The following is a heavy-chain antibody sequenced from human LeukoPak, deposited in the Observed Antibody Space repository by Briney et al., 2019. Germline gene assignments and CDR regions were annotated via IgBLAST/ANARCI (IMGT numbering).Heavy chain of an antibody. CDR2: INPNSGGT. CDR3: ARDEDYYDSSGYYNWFDP. Sequence: ASVKVSCKASGYTFTGYYMHWVRQAPGQGLEWMGWINPNSGGTNYAQKFQGRVTMTRDTSISTAYMELSRLRSDDTAVYYCARDEDYYDSSGYYNWFDPWGQGTLATVSS. D-gene: IGHD3-22*01. V-gene: IGHV1-2*02. CDR1: GYTFTGYY. J-gene: IGHJ5*02.